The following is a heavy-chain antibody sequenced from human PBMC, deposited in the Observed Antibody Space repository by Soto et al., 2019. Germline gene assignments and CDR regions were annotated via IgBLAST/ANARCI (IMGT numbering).Heavy chain of an antibody. CDR2: IYWDDDK. CDR1: GFSLSTSGVG. J-gene: IGHJ4*02. CDR3: AHILTLNYDYIWGSYRYYFDY. Sequence: SGPTLVQPTQTLTLTCTFSGFSLSTSGVGVGWIRQPPGKALEWLALIYWDDDKRYSPSLKSRLTITKDTSKNQVVLTMTNMDPVDTATYYCAHILTLNYDYIWGSYRYYFDYWGQGTLVTVSS. D-gene: IGHD3-16*02. V-gene: IGHV2-5*02.